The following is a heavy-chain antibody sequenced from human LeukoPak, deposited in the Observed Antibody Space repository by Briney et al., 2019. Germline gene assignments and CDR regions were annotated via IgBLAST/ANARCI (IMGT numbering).Heavy chain of an antibody. CDR3: SRAPKIRGVIRNNWFDP. J-gene: IGHJ5*02. D-gene: IGHD3-10*01. CDR1: GYTFTSYD. V-gene: IGHV1-8*01. Sequence: GASVKVSCKASGYTFTSYDINWVRQATGQGLEWMGWMNPNSGNTGYAQKFQGRVTMTRTTSISTAYMELSSLRSEDTAVYYCSRAPKIRGVIRNNWFDPWGQGTLVTVSS. CDR2: MNPNSGNT.